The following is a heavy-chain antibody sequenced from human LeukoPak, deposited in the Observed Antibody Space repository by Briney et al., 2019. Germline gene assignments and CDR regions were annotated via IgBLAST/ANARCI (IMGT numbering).Heavy chain of an antibody. V-gene: IGHV3-48*04. Sequence: GGSLRLSCAASGFTFSSYSMNWVRQAPGKGLEWVSHITASGTAMFYADSVKGRFTISRDNAKNSLYLQMNSLRAEDTAVYYCARDDSDCSSTSCVGYYYYGMDVWGQGTTVTVSS. J-gene: IGHJ6*02. CDR2: ITASGTAM. CDR1: GFTFSSYS. CDR3: ARDDSDCSSTSCVGYYYYGMDV. D-gene: IGHD2-2*01.